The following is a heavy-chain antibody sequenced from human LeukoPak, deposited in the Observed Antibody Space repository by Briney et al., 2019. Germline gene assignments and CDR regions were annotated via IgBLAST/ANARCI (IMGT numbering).Heavy chain of an antibody. D-gene: IGHD2-15*01. CDR3: ARGPPVEGYCSGGSCKDAFDI. J-gene: IGHJ3*02. Sequence: ASVKVSCKASGYTFTGYYMHWVRQAPGQGLEWMGWINPNSGGTNYAQKFQRRVTMTRDTSISTAYMELSRLRSDDTAVYYCARGPPVEGYCSGGSCKDAFDIWGQGTMVTVSS. CDR2: INPNSGGT. V-gene: IGHV1-2*02. CDR1: GYTFTGYY.